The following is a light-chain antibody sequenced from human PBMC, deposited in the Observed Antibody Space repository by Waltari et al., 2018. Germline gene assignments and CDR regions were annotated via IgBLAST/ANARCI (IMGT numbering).Light chain of an antibody. CDR1: NSTVRVNP. Sequence: QSVLTPPPSASGPPGQRVTISCSGSNSTVRVNPVTLYHHLPGAAPEVLSYSNEQRPSGVPDRISGSKSGTSASLAISGLQSEDEAHYYCAAWDDSLRAVVFGGGTKVTVL. CDR3: AAWDDSLRAVV. J-gene: IGLJ2*01. V-gene: IGLV1-44*01. CDR2: SNE.